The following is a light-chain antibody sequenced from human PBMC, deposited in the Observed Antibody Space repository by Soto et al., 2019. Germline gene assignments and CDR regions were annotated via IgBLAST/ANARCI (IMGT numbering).Light chain of an antibody. CDR2: GAS. J-gene: IGKJ1*01. Sequence: EIVMTQSPATLSVSPGERATLSCRASQSVSSNLAWYQQKPGQAPRLLIYGASSRATGIPDRFSGSGSGTDFTLTISRLEPEDSAVYYCQQYGSSRTFGQGTKVDIK. CDR3: QQYGSSRT. V-gene: IGKV3-20*01. CDR1: QSVSSN.